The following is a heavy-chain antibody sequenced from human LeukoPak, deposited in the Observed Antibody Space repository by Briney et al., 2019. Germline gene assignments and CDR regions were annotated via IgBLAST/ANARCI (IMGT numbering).Heavy chain of an antibody. D-gene: IGHD2-15*01. CDR3: ARGYCSGGSCYSWDY. V-gene: IGHV1-3*01. CDR2: INAGNGNT. CDR1: GYTFTSYA. J-gene: IGHJ4*02. Sequence: ASVKVSCKAPGYTFTSYAMHWVRQAPGQRLEGMGWINAGNGNTKYSQKLQGRVTITRDTSASTAYMELSSLRSEDTAVYYCARGYCSGGSCYSWDYWGQGTLVTVSS.